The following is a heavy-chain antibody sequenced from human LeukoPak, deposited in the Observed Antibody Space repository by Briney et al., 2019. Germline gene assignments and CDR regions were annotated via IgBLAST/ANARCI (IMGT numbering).Heavy chain of an antibody. J-gene: IGHJ4*02. V-gene: IGHV3-23*01. CDR2: ITGSGFDT. CDR3: AKLFGWLQSGNGYYFDS. CDR1: GFTFGSSA. Sequence: PGGSLRLSCAASGFTFGSSAMSWVRQAPGKGLEWVSTITGSGFDTYYAVSVKGRFTISRDNSKTTLYLQMSSLRAEDTAVYYCAKLFGWLQSGNGYYFDSWGQGALVTVSS. D-gene: IGHD5-24*01.